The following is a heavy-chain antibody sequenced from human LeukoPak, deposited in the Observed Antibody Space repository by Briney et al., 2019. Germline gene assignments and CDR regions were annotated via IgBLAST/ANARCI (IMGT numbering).Heavy chain of an antibody. CDR2: IYPGDSDT. CDR3: ARLEAVTTHVMDY. J-gene: IGHJ4*02. V-gene: IGHV5-51*01. Sequence: GESLKISCKGSGYSFTSNWIGWVRQMPRKGLEWMGIIYPGDSDTRYSPSFQGQVTISADKSISTAYLQWSSLKASDTAMYYCARLEAVTTHVMDYWGQGTLVTVSS. D-gene: IGHD4-17*01. CDR1: GYSFTSNW.